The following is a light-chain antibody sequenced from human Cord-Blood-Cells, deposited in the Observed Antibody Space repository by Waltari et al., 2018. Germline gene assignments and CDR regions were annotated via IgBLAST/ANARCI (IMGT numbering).Light chain of an antibody. Sequence: EIVLTQSPGTLSLSPGERATLPCRASQSVSSSYLAGDQQKPGQAPRLLIYGASSRATGIPDRFSGSGSGTDFTLTISRLEPEDFAVDYCQQYGSSPYTFGQGTKLEIK. V-gene: IGKV3-20*01. CDR2: GAS. J-gene: IGKJ2*01. CDR3: QQYGSSPYT. CDR1: QSVSSSY.